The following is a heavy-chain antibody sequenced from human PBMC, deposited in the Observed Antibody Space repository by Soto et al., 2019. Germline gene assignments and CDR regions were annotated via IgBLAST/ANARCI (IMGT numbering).Heavy chain of an antibody. D-gene: IGHD1-26*01. Sequence: QVQLVQSGAEVKKPGASVKVSCKASGYDFSSYPINWVRQAPGQRPEWVGWINVANGNTQYSRKVQDRVTITRDTSAITVYMLLSSLRSEDTAVYFCARRGLPSTIGGAAWAYLDHWGQGSLVTVSS. CDR2: INVANGNT. J-gene: IGHJ4*02. CDR1: GYDFSSYP. CDR3: ARRGLPSTIGGAAWAYLDH. V-gene: IGHV1-3*01.